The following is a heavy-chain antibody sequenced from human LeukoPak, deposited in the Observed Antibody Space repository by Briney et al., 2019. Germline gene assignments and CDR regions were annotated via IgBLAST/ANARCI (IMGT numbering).Heavy chain of an antibody. CDR3: ARRLEYSGSKGVFDY. Sequence: PGRSLRLSCAASGFTFSSYTIHWVRQAPGKGLEWVTIISYDGSNKYYADSVKGRFTISRDNSKNTLYLQMNSLRAENTAVYYCARRLEYSGSKGVFDYWGQGTLVTVS. CDR1: GFTFSSYT. CDR2: ISYDGSNK. V-gene: IGHV3-30-3*01. J-gene: IGHJ4*02. D-gene: IGHD1-26*01.